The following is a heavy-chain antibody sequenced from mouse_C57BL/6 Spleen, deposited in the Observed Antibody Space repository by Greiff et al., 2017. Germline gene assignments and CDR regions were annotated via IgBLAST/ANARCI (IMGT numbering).Heavy chain of an antibody. D-gene: IGHD2-4*01. CDR1: GYNFTSYW. CDR2: INPSNGGT. V-gene: IGHV1-53*01. J-gene: IGHJ1*03. Sequence: VQLQQPGTELVKPGASVKLSCKASGYNFTSYWMHWVKQRPGQGLDWIGNINPSNGGTNYNEKFKSKATLTVDKASSTAYMQLSSLTSEDSAVYYCARWEDYDWYFYVWGTGTTVTVSS. CDR3: ARWEDYDWYFYV.